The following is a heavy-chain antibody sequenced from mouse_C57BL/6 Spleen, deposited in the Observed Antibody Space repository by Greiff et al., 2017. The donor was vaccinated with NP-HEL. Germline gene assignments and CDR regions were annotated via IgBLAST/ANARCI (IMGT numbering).Heavy chain of an antibody. CDR3: ARLSTVVAGGAMDY. CDR2: IWSGGST. Sequence: QVQLKQSGPGLMQPSQSLSITCTVSGFSLTSYGVHWVRQSPGKGLEWLGVIWSGGSTDYNAAFISRLSISTDNSKTQVFFKMNSLQADDTAIYYCARLSTVVAGGAMDYWGQGTSVTVSS. J-gene: IGHJ4*01. CDR1: GFSLTSYG. D-gene: IGHD1-1*01. V-gene: IGHV2-2*01.